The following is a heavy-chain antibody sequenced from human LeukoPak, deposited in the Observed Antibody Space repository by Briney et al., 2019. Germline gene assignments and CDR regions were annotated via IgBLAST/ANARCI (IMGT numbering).Heavy chain of an antibody. V-gene: IGHV3-21*01. CDR3: AKEDGGNSDHLDY. CDR2: ISSSSSYI. J-gene: IGHJ4*02. D-gene: IGHD4-23*01. Sequence: GGSLRLSCAASGITFTSSSMTWVRQAPGKGLEWVSSISSSSSYIYFADSLKGRFTISRDNAKNSLYLQMNSLRAEDTAVYYCAKEDGGNSDHLDYWGQGTLVTVSS. CDR1: GITFTSSS.